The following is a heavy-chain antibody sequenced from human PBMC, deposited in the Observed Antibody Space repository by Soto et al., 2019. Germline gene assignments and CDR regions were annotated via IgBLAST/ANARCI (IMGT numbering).Heavy chain of an antibody. D-gene: IGHD3-3*01. V-gene: IGHV3-30-3*01. J-gene: IGHJ4*02. CDR3: VRTIPWSGYYIDY. CDR2: ISYDGSNK. CDR1: GFTFSSYA. Sequence: GGSLRLSCAASGFTFSSYAMHWVRQAPGKGLEWVAVISYDGSNKYYADSVKGRFTISRDNSKNTLYLQMNSLRAEDTAVYYCVRTIPWSGYYIDYWGQGTLVTVSS.